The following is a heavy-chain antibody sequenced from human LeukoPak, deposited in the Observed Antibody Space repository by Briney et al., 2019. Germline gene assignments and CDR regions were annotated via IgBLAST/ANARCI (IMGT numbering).Heavy chain of an antibody. Sequence: GGSLRLSCAASGFTFSSYSMNWVRQAPGKGLEWVSSISSSSSYIYYADSVKGRFTISRDNAKNSLYLQMNSLRAEDTAVYYCARDPRIVGAPAWGQGTLITVPS. V-gene: IGHV3-21*01. CDR2: ISSSSSYI. CDR3: ARDPRIVGAPA. D-gene: IGHD1-26*01. J-gene: IGHJ4*02. CDR1: GFTFSSYS.